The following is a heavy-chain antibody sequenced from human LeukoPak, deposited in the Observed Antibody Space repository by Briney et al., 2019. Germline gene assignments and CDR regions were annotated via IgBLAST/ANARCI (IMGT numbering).Heavy chain of an antibody. CDR2: INHSGST. V-gene: IGHV4-34*09. CDR1: GGSFSGYY. D-gene: IGHD5-18*01. CDR3: ARLDTAMVQHFDY. J-gene: IGHJ4*02. Sequence: SETLSLTCAVYGGSFSGYYRSWIRQPPGKGLEWIGEINHSGSTNYNPSLKSRVTISVDTSKNQFSLKLSSVTAADTAVYYCARLDTAMVQHFDYWGQGTLVTVSS.